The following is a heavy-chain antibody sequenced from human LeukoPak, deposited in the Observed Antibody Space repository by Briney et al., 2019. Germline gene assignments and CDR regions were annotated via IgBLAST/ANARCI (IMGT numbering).Heavy chain of an antibody. V-gene: IGHV1-2*04. Sequence: ASVTVSCTASGYTFTGYYMHWVRQAPGQGLEWMGWINPNSGGTNYAQKFQGWVAMTRDTTISTVYMELSSLRSEDTAVYYCARGGRGTVTTFDPPDHWYFDLWGRGTLVTVSS. CDR3: ARGGRGTVTTFDPPDHWYFDL. J-gene: IGHJ2*01. CDR2: INPNSGGT. CDR1: GYTFTGYY. D-gene: IGHD4-11*01.